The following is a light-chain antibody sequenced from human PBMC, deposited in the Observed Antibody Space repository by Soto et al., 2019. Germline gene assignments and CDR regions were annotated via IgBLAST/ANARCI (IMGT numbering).Light chain of an antibody. CDR2: DAS. J-gene: IGKJ1*01. V-gene: IGKV3-11*01. CDR1: QTISSY. Sequence: EILLTQSPATLSLSPGERATLSCRASQTISSYLAWYQQKPGQAPRLLIYDASNRATGIPPRFSGSGSGTGFTLTISSLEPVYWVIYYYQQRRNWTQTFGHGTKVVIK. CDR3: QQRRNWTQT.